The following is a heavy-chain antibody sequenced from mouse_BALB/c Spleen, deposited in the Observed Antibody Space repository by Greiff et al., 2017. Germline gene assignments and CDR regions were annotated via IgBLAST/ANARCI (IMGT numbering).Heavy chain of an antibody. D-gene: IGHD2-10*02. CDR3: ARYGNYQFDY. Sequence: DVKLVESGGDLVKPGGSLKLSCAASGFTFSSYGMSWVRQTPDKRLEWVATISSGGSYTYYPDSVKGRFTISRDNAKNTLYLQMSSLKSEDTAMYYCARYGNYQFDYWGQGTTLTVSS. J-gene: IGHJ2*01. CDR1: GFTFSSYG. V-gene: IGHV5-6*02. CDR2: ISSGGSYT.